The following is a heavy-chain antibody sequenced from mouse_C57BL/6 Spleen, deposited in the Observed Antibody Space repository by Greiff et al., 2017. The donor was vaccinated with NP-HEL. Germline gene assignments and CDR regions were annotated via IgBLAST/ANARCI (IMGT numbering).Heavy chain of an antibody. V-gene: IGHV2-9-1*01. CDR1: GFSLTSYA. Sequence: VKLMESGPGLVAPSQSLSITCTVSGFSLTSYAISWVRQPPGKGPEWLGVIWTGGGTNYNSALQSRLSISKDNSKSQVFLKMNSLQTDDTARYYCARNFLYGNYPHAMDYWGQGTSVTVSS. CDR3: ARNFLYGNYPHAMDY. D-gene: IGHD2-1*01. J-gene: IGHJ4*01. CDR2: IWTGGGT.